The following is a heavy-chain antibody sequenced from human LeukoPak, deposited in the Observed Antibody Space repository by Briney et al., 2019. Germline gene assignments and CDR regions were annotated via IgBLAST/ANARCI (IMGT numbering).Heavy chain of an antibody. CDR1: GYTLTELS. Sequence: ASVTVSCKVSGYTLTELSMHWVRQAPGKGLEWMGGFDPEDGETINAQKFQGRVTMTVDTSTDTAYMELSSLRSEDTAVYYCATGLYCSSTSCYQYYYYYMDVWSKGTTVTVPS. CDR3: ATGLYCSSTSCYQYYYYYMDV. V-gene: IGHV1-24*01. J-gene: IGHJ6*03. CDR2: FDPEDGET. D-gene: IGHD2-2*01.